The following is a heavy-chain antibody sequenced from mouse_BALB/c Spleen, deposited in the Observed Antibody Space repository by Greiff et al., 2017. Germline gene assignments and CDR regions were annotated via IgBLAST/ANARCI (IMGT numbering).Heavy chain of an antibody. V-gene: IGHV1S81*02. CDR2: INPSNGGT. Sequence: LQESGAELVKPGASVKLSCKASGYTFTSYYMYWVKQRPGQGLEWIGEINPSNGGTNFNEKFKSKATLTVDKSSSTAYMQLSSLTSEDSAVYYCTSGSSYEYAMDYWGQGTSVTVSS. CDR3: TSGSSYEYAMDY. J-gene: IGHJ4*01. D-gene: IGHD1-1*01. CDR1: GYTFTSYY.